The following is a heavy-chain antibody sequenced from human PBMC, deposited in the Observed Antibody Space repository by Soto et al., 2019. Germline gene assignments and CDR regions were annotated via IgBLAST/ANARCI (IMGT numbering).Heavy chain of an antibody. J-gene: IGHJ4*02. CDR1: GGTFSSYA. V-gene: IGHV1-69*06. CDR2: IIPIFGTA. CDR3: AREGGGGQQLVLAGLGYFDY. Sequence: QVQLVQSGAEVKKPGSSVKVSCKASGGTFSSYAISWVRQAPGQGLEWMGGIIPIFGTANYAQKFQGRVTITGDKSTSTADMELSSLRSEDTAVYYCAREGGGGQQLVLAGLGYFDYWGQGTLVTVSS. D-gene: IGHD6-13*01.